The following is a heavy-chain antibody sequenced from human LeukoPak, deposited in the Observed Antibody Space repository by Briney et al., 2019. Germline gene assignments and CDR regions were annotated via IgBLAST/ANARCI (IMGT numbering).Heavy chain of an antibody. Sequence: GSVRVSCKESGDTFTGYYMHWGRQAPGQGGEWRGWINPNSGGTNYAQKFQGRVTMTRDMSTSTVYLELSSLRSEDTAVYYCATALGITATLYYFDYWGQGTLLTVSS. D-gene: IGHD5-18*01. CDR3: ATALGITATLYYFDY. CDR2: INPNSGGT. J-gene: IGHJ4*02. V-gene: IGHV1-2*02. CDR1: GDTFTGYY.